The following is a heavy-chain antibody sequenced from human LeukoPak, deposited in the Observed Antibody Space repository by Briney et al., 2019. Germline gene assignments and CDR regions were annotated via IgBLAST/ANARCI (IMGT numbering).Heavy chain of an antibody. CDR3: ARVGSGYCSGGSCQGFDY. Sequence: ASVKASCKASGYTFTGYYMHWVRQAPGQGLEWMGIINPSGGSTSYAQKFQGRVTMTRDTSTSTVYMELSSLRSEDTAVYYCARVGSGYCSGGSCQGFDYWGQGTLVTVSS. CDR1: GYTFTGYY. J-gene: IGHJ4*02. CDR2: INPSGGST. V-gene: IGHV1-46*01. D-gene: IGHD2-15*01.